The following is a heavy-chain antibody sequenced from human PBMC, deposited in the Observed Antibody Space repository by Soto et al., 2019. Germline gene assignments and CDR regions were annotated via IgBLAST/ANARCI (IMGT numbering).Heavy chain of an antibody. D-gene: IGHD2-2*01. V-gene: IGHV4-31*03. CDR2: IYYSGST. Sequence: QVQLQESGPGLVKPSQTLSLTCTVSGGSISSGGYYWSWIRQHPGKGLEWIGYIYYSGSTYYNPSLNSRVTISVDTSKNQFSLKLSSVTAADTAVYYCARGDCSSTSCDPTYFDYWGQGTLVTVSS. CDR1: GGSISSGGYY. J-gene: IGHJ4*02. CDR3: ARGDCSSTSCDPTYFDY.